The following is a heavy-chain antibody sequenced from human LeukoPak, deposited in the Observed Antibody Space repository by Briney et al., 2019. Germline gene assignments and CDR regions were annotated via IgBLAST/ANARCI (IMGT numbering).Heavy chain of an antibody. CDR3: AREGFSRGYYQYYYMDV. D-gene: IGHD6-13*01. J-gene: IGHJ6*03. Sequence: PGGTLRLSCAASGFTFSSHGMNWVRQAPGKGLEWVSSISSSSSYIYYADSVKGRFTISRDNAKNSLYLQMNSLRAEDTAVYYCAREGFSRGYYQYYYMDVWGKGTTVTVSS. CDR2: ISSSSSYI. V-gene: IGHV3-21*01. CDR1: GFTFSSHG.